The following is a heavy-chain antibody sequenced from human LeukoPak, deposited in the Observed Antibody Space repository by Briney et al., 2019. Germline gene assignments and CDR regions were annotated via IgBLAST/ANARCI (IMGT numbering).Heavy chain of an antibody. J-gene: IGHJ4*02. V-gene: IGHV6-1*01. CDR3: ARGAAGTSGFDY. CDR1: GDTVSSNSAA. CDR2: TYYRSQWFN. D-gene: IGHD6-13*01. Sequence: SQTLSLTCAISGDTVSSNSAAWNWLRQSPSRGLEWLGRTYYRSQWFNDSAVSVNSRITNNPDTSKNQLSLQLNSVTPEETAVYYCARGAAGTSGFDYWGQGTLVTVSS.